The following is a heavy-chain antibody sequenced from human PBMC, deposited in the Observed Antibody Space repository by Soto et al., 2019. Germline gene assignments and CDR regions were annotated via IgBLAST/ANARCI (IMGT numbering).Heavy chain of an antibody. CDR3: ARFSRSYYYAMDV. Sequence: SETLSLTCAVNGGAFSGYYGSWIRQPPGKGLEWIGEINHSGVTNYKPSLKRRVTISVDTSKNQFSLQLKSVTAADTALYYCARFSRSYYYAMDVWGQGSTVT. CDR1: GGAFSGYY. V-gene: IGHV4-34*01. J-gene: IGHJ6*02. CDR2: INHSGVT. D-gene: IGHD2-2*01.